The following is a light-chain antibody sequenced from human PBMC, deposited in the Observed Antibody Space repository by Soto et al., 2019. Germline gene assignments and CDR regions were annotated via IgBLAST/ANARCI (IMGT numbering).Light chain of an antibody. CDR1: ESVSLS. CDR3: QEYPSWPSWR. V-gene: IGKV3-15*01. J-gene: IGKJ1*01. Sequence: ERVLTQAPATLSVSKGDSATLSWRASESVSLSLAWYQMRPGQPPRLLIYGAPTRATDIPARFSGSGSGTDFTLTISSLQYEDFAVYFCQEYPSWPSWRFGQGTKVDIK. CDR2: GAP.